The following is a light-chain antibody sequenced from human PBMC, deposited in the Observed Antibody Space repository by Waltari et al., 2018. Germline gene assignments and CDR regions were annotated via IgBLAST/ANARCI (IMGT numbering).Light chain of an antibody. Sequence: EIVLTQSPDTLSLSPGDTATLSCRASQSVGSYLAWYQQKPGQPPRLLIYDASNRATGVPARFRGSGSGTEFTLTISILEAEDFAVYYCQQRSNWTPHTFGQGARLEIK. CDR2: DAS. CDR3: QQRSNWTPHT. V-gene: IGKV3-11*01. CDR1: QSVGSY. J-gene: IGKJ2*01.